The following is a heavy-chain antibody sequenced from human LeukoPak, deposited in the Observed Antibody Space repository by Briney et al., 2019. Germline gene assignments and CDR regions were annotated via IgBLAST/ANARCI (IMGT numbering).Heavy chain of an antibody. J-gene: IGHJ4*02. CDR3: ARGRAWGYYDSSGYYYPSNY. CDR2: FDPEDGET. CDR1: GYTLTELS. V-gene: IGHV1-24*01. D-gene: IGHD3-22*01. Sequence: ASVKVSCKVSGYTLTELSMHWVRQAPGKGLEWMGGFDPEDGETIYAQKFQGRVTMTRNTSISTAYMELSSLRSEDTAVYYCARGRAWGYYDSSGYYYPSNYWGQGTLVTVSS.